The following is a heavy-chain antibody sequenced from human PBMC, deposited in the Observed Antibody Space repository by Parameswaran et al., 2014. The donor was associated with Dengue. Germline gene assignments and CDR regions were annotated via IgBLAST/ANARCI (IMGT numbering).Heavy chain of an antibody. V-gene: IGHV5-51*01. D-gene: IGHD4-17*01. CDR2: IYPGDSDT. J-gene: IGHJ4*02. Sequence: VRQMPGRPGVHGIIYPGDSDTRYSPSFQGQVTISADKSISTAYLQWSSLKASDTAMYYCARQDYADYVSDYWGQGTLVTVSS. CDR3: ARQDYADYVSDY.